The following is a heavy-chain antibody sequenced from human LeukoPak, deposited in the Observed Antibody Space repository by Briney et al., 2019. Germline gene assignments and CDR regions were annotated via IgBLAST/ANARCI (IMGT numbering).Heavy chain of an antibody. Sequence: PGGSLRLSCAASGFTFNTYAMSWVRQAPGKGLEWVSAISGSGGSTYYADSVKGRFTISRDNSKNTLYLQMNSLRAEDTAVYYCAKDRDRYSGTYNNWFDHWGQGTLVTVSS. D-gene: IGHD1-26*01. V-gene: IGHV3-23*01. CDR3: AKDRDRYSGTYNNWFDH. CDR1: GFTFNTYA. CDR2: ISGSGGST. J-gene: IGHJ5*02.